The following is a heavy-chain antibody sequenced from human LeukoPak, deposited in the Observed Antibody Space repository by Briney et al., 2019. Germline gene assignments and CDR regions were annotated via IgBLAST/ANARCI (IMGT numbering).Heavy chain of an antibody. CDR2: IYYSGIT. V-gene: IGHV4-39*07. Sequence: SETLSLTCTVSGGSINSSSYYWGWIRQPPGKGLEWIGSIYYSGITYYNPSLKGRVTISVDTSKNQFSLNLSSVAAADTAVYYCARDHYYDSSVMNWGQGTLVTVSS. CDR3: ARDHYYDSSVMN. D-gene: IGHD3-22*01. J-gene: IGHJ4*02. CDR1: GGSINSSSYY.